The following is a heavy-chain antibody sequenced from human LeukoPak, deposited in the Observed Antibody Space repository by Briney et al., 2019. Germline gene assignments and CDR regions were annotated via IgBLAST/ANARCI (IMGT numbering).Heavy chain of an antibody. Sequence: GESLKISCKGSGYSFTSYWIGWVRQMPGKGLEWMGIIYPGDSDTRYSPSFQGQVTISADKSSSTAYLQWSSLKASDTAMYYCARAPRGDSSGYYFLNPWGQGTLVTVSS. CDR2: IYPGDSDT. CDR1: GYSFTSYW. J-gene: IGHJ5*02. V-gene: IGHV5-51*01. CDR3: ARAPRGDSSGYYFLNP. D-gene: IGHD3-22*01.